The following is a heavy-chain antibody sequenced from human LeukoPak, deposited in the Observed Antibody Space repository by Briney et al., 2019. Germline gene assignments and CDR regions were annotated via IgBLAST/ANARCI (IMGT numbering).Heavy chain of an antibody. J-gene: IGHJ4*02. CDR2: INHSGST. CDR1: GGSFSGYY. Sequence: SETLSLTCAVYGGSFSGYYWSWIRQPPGKGLEWIGEINHSGSTNYNPSLKSRVTISVDTSKNQFSLKLSSVTAADTAVYYCARASYYYGSGSPNWGQGTLVTVSS. D-gene: IGHD3-10*01. V-gene: IGHV4-34*01. CDR3: ARASYYYGSGSPN.